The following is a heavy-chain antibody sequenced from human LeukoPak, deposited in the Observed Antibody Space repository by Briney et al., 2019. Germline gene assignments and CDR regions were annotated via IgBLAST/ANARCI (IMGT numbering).Heavy chain of an antibody. J-gene: IGHJ3*02. D-gene: IGHD2-2*01. CDR3: ARDFIVVPASDDAFDI. V-gene: IGHV4-4*07. CDR2: IYTSGST. Sequence: SETLSLTCTVSGGSISSYYWSWIQQPAGKGLEWIGRIYTSGSTNYNPSLKSRVTMSVDTSKNQFSLKLSSVTAADTAVYYCARDFIVVPASDDAFDIWGQGTMVTVSS. CDR1: GGSISSYY.